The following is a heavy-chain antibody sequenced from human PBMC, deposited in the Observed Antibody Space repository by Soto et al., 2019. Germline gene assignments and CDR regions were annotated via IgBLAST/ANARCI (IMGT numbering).Heavy chain of an antibody. Sequence: GASVKVSCKASGYTFTGYYMHWVRRAPGQGLEWMGWINPNSGGTNYAQKIQGWVTMTRDTSISTAYMELSRLRSDDTAVYYFARGGGRIAVELGTKYYFDYWGQGTLVTVSS. J-gene: IGHJ4*02. CDR2: INPNSGGT. CDR3: ARGGGRIAVELGTKYYFDY. V-gene: IGHV1-2*04. CDR1: GYTFTGYY. D-gene: IGHD6-19*01.